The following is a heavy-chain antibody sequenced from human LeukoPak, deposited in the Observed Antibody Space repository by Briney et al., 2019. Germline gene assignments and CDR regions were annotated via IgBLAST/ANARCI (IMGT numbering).Heavy chain of an antibody. Sequence: GGSLRLSCAASGFTFSSYWMSCVRQAPGKGLEWVANIKQDGGEKYYVDSVKGRFTISRDNAKNSLYLQMNSLRAEDTAVYYCARDSTPMYYYYGMDVWGQGTTVTVSS. CDR2: IKQDGGEK. J-gene: IGHJ6*02. CDR3: ARDSTPMYYYYGMDV. CDR1: GFTFSSYW. V-gene: IGHV3-7*01.